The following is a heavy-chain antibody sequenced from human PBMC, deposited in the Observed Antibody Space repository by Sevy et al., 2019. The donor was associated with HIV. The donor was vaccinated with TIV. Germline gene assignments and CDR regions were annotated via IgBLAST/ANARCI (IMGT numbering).Heavy chain of an antibody. J-gene: IGHJ6*02. CDR1: RFRITDYY. D-gene: IGHD3-16*01. CDR2: ISGNGDDI. Sequence: GGSLRLSCAASRFRITDYYMSWIRQAPGKGLQWISYISGNGDDIYYADSVRGRFTISRDKAKNSLFLQMNSLRAEDTAVYYCAGDHVKDGELGDYYYFAMDVWGRGTTVTVSS. V-gene: IGHV3-11*01. CDR3: AGDHVKDGELGDYYYFAMDV.